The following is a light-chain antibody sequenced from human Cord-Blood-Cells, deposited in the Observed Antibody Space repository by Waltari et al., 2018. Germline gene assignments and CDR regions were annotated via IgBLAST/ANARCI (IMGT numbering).Light chain of an antibody. J-gene: IGKJ2*02. V-gene: IGKV2-30*01. Sequence: DVVMSLSPLSLPVTLGQPPSLSCLSSPTLVYSDGTTYLDRLQQRPGQSPRRLIYEVCNRDSGDPDRCSGRGSDTDFTLKSSRVEADDVGVYNCMQGTHWPCTFGQGTKLEIK. CDR3: MQGTHWPCT. CDR2: EVC. CDR1: PTLVYSDGTTY.